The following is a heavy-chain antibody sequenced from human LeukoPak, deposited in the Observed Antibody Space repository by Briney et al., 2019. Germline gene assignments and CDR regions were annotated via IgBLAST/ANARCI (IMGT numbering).Heavy chain of an antibody. V-gene: IGHV3-9*01. J-gene: IGHJ4*02. CDR1: GFTFDDYA. D-gene: IGHD3-22*01. CDR2: ISWNSGSI. CDR3: AKPLSSSSGYYYIGY. Sequence: GRSLRLSCAASGFTFDDYAMHWVRQAPGKGLEWVSGISWNSGSIGYADSVKGRFTISRDNSKNTLYLQMNSLRAEDTAVYYCAKPLSSSSGYYYIGYWGQGTLVTVSS.